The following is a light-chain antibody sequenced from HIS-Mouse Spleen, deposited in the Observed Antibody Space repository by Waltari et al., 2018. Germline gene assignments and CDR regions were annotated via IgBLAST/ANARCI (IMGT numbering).Light chain of an antibody. CDR3: QQYGSSPLT. CDR1: QSVSSSY. CDR2: GAS. J-gene: IGKJ4*01. Sequence: EIVLTQSPGTLSLSPGERATLSCRASQSVSSSYLARYQQKPGQAPRLLIYGASSRATGIPDRFSGSGSGTGFTLTISRLEPEDFAVYYCQQYGSSPLTFGGGTKVEIK. V-gene: IGKV3-20*01.